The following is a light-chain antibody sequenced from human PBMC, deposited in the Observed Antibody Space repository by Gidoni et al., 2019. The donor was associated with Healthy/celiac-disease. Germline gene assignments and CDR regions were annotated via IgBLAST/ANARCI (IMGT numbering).Light chain of an antibody. CDR2: DVS. Sequence: QSALTHPASVSGSHGQPITIACTGTSSDVGGYNYVSWYQQHPGKAPKLMIYDVSNRPSGVSNRFSGSKSGNTASLTISGLQAEDEADYYCSSYTSSRQGYVFGTGTKVTVL. CDR3: SSYTSSRQGYV. J-gene: IGLJ1*01. V-gene: IGLV2-14*01. CDR1: SSDVGGYNY.